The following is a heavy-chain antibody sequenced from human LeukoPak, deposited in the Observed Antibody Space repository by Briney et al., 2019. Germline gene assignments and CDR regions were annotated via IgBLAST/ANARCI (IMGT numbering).Heavy chain of an antibody. CDR2: IYSDGGT. Sequence: GGSLRLSCAASGLTVSSSYMRWVRQAPGKGLEWVSVIYSDGGTYYADSVKDRFTISRDNSKNTLYLQMNSLRAEDTALYYCARESSWSFDYWGQRTLVTVSS. J-gene: IGHJ4*02. D-gene: IGHD6-13*01. V-gene: IGHV3-66*01. CDR3: ARESSWSFDY. CDR1: GLTVSSSY.